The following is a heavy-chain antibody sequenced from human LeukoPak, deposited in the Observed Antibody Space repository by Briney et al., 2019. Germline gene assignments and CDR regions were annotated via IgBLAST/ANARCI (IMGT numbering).Heavy chain of an antibody. CDR3: VRDSYSRDLDY. CDR1: AFTFSSYW. Sequence: GGSLRLSCAASAFTFSSYWMSWVRQAPGRGLEWVANIKEDGSEQYYVDSLKGRFTISRDNAKNSLYLQMNSLRAEDTAVYYCVRDSYSRDLDYWGQGTLVTVSS. V-gene: IGHV3-7*01. D-gene: IGHD3-22*01. CDR2: IKEDGSEQ. J-gene: IGHJ4*02.